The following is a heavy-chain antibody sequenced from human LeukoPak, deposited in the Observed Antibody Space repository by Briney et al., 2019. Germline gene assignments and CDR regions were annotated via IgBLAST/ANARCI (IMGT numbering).Heavy chain of an antibody. Sequence: SETLSLTCTVSGGSISSYYWSWIRQPAGKGLEWIGRIYTSGSTNYNPSLKSRVTMSVDTSKNQFSLKLSSVTAADTAVYYCARGKGYGSGSYTSVSAFDIWGQGTMVTVSS. CDR3: ARGKGYGSGSYTSVSAFDI. CDR1: GGSISSYY. V-gene: IGHV4-4*07. J-gene: IGHJ3*02. CDR2: IYTSGST. D-gene: IGHD3-10*01.